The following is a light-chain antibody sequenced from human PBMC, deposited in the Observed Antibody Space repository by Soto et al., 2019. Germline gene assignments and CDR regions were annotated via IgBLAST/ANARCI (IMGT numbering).Light chain of an antibody. CDR3: ETWDSNTRV. CDR1: SGHSSYI. CDR2: LEGSGSY. V-gene: IGLV4-60*03. J-gene: IGLJ1*01. Sequence: QSVLTQSSSASASLGSSVKLTCTLSSGHSSYIIAWHQQQPGKAPRYLMKLEGSGSYNKGSGVPDRFSGSSSGADRYLTISNLQSEDEAYYCCETWDSNTRVFGTGTKLTVL.